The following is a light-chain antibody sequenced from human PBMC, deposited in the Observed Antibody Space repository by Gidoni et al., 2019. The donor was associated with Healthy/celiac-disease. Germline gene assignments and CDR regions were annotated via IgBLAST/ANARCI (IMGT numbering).Light chain of an antibody. CDR2: DAS. J-gene: IGKJ2*01. CDR3: QQYDNLPYT. V-gene: IGKV1-33*01. Sequence: IQTTQSPSSLSASVGDRVTITCQASQYISIYLNWYQQKPGKAPKFLIYDASNLETGVPSRFSGSGSGTDFTFTISSLQPEDIATYYCQQYDNLPYTFGQXTKLEIK. CDR1: QYISIY.